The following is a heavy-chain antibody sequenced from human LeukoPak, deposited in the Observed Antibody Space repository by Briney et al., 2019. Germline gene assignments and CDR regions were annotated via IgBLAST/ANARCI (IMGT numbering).Heavy chain of an antibody. CDR2: ISGSGGST. J-gene: IGHJ4*02. CDR1: GFTFSSYA. CDR3: AKVAHYYGSGSYYEYYFDY. V-gene: IGHV3-23*01. D-gene: IGHD3-10*01. Sequence: GGSLRLSCAASGFTFSSYAMSWVRQAPGKGLEWVSAISGSGGSTYYADSVKGRFTISRDNSKNTLYLQMNSLRAEDTAVYYCAKVAHYYGSGSYYEYYFDYWGQGTWSPSPQ.